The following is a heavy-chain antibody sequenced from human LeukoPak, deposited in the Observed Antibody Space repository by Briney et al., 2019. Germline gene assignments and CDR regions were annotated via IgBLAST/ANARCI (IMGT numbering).Heavy chain of an antibody. Sequence: SETLSLTCTVSGYSINNGYYWGWIRQPPGKGLERIGSIYHSGSTYYKPSLKSRVTISVDTSKNQFSLKLSSVTAADTAVYYCARAFYSSSWYHKEDFFDYWGQGTPVTVSS. CDR1: GYSINNGYY. CDR3: ARAFYSSSWYHKEDFFDY. D-gene: IGHD6-13*01. J-gene: IGHJ4*02. CDR2: IYHSGST. V-gene: IGHV4-38-2*02.